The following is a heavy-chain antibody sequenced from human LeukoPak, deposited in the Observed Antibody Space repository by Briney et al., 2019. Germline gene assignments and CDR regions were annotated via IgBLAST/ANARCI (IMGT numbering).Heavy chain of an antibody. CDR1: GGSISSGDYY. CDR3: AREWEWLRLGYYGMDV. V-gene: IGHV4-30-4*01. D-gene: IGHD5-12*01. CDR2: IYYSGST. Sequence: SQTLSLTCTVSGGSISSGDYYWSWIRQPPGKGLEWIGYIYYSGSTYYNPSLKSRVTISVDTSKNQFSLKLSSVTTADTAVYYCAREWEWLRLGYYGMDVWGQGTTVTVSS. J-gene: IGHJ6*02.